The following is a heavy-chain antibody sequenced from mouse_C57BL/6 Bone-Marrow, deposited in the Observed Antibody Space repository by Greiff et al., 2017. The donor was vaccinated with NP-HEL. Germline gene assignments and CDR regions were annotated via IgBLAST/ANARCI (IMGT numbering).Heavy chain of an antibody. D-gene: IGHD6-1*01. CDR2: ISNGGGST. CDR1: GFTFSDYY. J-gene: IGHJ1*03. Sequence: DVKLVESGGGLVQPGGSLKLSCAASGFTFSDYYMYWVRQTPEKRLEWVAYISNGGGSTYYPDTVKGRFTISRDNAKNTLYLQMSRLKSEDTAMYYCARHNLYWYFDVWGTGTTVTVSS. CDR3: ARHNLYWYFDV. V-gene: IGHV5-12*01.